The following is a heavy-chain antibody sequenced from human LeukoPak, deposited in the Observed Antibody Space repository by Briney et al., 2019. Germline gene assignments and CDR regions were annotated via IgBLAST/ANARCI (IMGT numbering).Heavy chain of an antibody. D-gene: IGHD4-23*01. CDR2: INPNSGGI. CDR1: GYTFTGYY. V-gene: IGHV1-2*02. Sequence: GASVKVSCKASGYTFTGYYMHWVRQVPGQGLEWMGWINPNSGGINYAQKFQGRVTMTRDTSISTAYMELSRLRSDDTAVYYCARGGNSWDAFDIWGQGTMVTVSS. J-gene: IGHJ3*02. CDR3: ARGGNSWDAFDI.